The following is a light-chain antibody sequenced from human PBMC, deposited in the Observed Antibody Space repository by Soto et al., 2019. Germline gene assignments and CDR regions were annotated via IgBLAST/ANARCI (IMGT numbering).Light chain of an antibody. CDR3: HHYNSYSEP. Sequence: DIQMTQSPSTLSGSVGDRVTITCRASQTISSWLAWYQQKPGKAPKLLIYKASTLKSGVPSRFSGRGSGTEFTLPISSLQPDDFATYYCHHYNSYSEPFGQGTKVELK. CDR2: KAS. J-gene: IGKJ1*01. CDR1: QTISSW. V-gene: IGKV1-5*03.